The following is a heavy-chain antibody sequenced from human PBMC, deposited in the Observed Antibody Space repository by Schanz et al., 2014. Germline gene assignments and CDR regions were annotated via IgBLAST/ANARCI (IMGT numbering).Heavy chain of an antibody. CDR3: ASPSGYSDYGTYFDF. Sequence: QAQLMESGGGVVQPGTSLILSCSVSGFSLNTYGIHWFRQPAGKGLEWVAVISYDGSNKYYADSVKGRFIISRDNSKNTLYLQMNTLRAEDTAVYYCASPSGYSDYGTYFDFWGQGTLVTVSS. J-gene: IGHJ4*02. CDR2: ISYDGSNK. V-gene: IGHV3-30*19. D-gene: IGHD5-12*01. CDR1: GFSLNTYG.